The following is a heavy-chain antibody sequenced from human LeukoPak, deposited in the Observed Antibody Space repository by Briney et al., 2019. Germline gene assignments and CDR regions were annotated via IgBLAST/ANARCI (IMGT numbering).Heavy chain of an antibody. CDR3: ASGYSDFWSGFSGH. J-gene: IGHJ4*02. V-gene: IGHV3-74*01. Sequence: GGSLRLSCAASGFTFSSYSMNWVRQAPGKGLMWVSRINTNGSSANYADSVQGRFTVSRDNAKNTLYLQMRSLKVEDTAVYYCASGYSDFWSGFSGHWGQGTLVIVSS. D-gene: IGHD3-3*01. CDR2: INTNGSSA. CDR1: GFTFSSYS.